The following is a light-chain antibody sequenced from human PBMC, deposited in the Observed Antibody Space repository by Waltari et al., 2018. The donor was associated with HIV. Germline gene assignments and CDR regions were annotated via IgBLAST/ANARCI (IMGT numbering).Light chain of an antibody. CDR2: RDL. CDR1: CLSKQY. V-gene: IGLV3-25*03. Sequence: SYDLTQPPSVSVSPGQTATITCSGDCLSKQYVYWYHQKSGQAPVLVMDRDLKRPSGIPERFSGSSSGSTATLTISGVQAEDEADYYCQSADSSQSAQISPPYVIFGGGTKLTVL. J-gene: IGLJ2*01. CDR3: QSADSSQSAQISPPYVI.